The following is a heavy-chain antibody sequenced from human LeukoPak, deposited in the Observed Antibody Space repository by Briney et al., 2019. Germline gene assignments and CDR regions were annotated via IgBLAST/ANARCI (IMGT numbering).Heavy chain of an antibody. V-gene: IGHV3-23*01. CDR3: GRYYVMDV. J-gene: IGHJ6*02. Sequence: TGGSLRLSCAASGFTFSTYVMNWVRQAPGRGLEWVSSISDSGGSTYYADSVKGRFTISRDNSKNTLYLQMNSLRAEDTAVYYCGRYYVMDVWGQGTSVTVSS. CDR2: ISDSGGST. CDR1: GFTFSTYV.